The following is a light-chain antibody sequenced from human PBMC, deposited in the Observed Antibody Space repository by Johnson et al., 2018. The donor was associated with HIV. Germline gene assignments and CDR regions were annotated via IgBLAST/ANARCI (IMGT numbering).Light chain of an antibody. CDR1: SSNIGVND. CDR2: ENN. Sequence: SVLTQPPSVSAAPGQKVTISCSGTSSNIGVNDVSWYQQLPGTVPQLLISENNKRPSGIPDRFSGSKSGASATLAIPGLPTGDEADYYCGVWDASLGPHYVFGTGTTITVL. V-gene: IGLV1-51*02. J-gene: IGLJ1*01. CDR3: GVWDASLGPHYV.